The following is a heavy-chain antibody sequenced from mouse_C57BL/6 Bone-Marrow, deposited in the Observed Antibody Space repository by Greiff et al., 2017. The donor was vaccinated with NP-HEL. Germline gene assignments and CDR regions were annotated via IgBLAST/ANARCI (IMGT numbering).Heavy chain of an antibody. V-gene: IGHV1-76*01. J-gene: IGHJ3*01. D-gene: IGHD1-1*01. CDR1: GYTFTDYY. Sequence: QVQLQQSGAELVRPGASVKLSCKASGYTFTDYYINWVKQRPGQGLEWIARIYPGSGNTYYNEKFKGKATLTAEKSSSTAYMQLSSLTSEDSAVYFCARLDYSAPGAYWGQGTLVTVSA. CDR2: IYPGSGNT. CDR3: ARLDYSAPGAY.